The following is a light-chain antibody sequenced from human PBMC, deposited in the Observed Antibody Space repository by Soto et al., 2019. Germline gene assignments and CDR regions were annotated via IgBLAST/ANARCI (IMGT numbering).Light chain of an antibody. Sequence: EAVLTQSPGTLSLSPGERATLSCSASQSLSSDLAWYQQKPGQAPSHLAWYQQKPGQAPRLLIYGASNRANGNPDTLSGSWSGTAFTLTISRLEPADFPVYYCQQYAISPLTFGQGTRLEIK. CDR3: QQYAISPLT. J-gene: IGKJ5*01. CDR2: GAS. V-gene: IGKV3-20*01. CDR1: QSLSSDLAWYQQKPGQAPSH.